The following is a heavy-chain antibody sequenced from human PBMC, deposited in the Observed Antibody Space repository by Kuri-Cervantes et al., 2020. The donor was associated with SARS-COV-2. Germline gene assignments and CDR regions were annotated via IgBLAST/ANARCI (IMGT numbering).Heavy chain of an antibody. Sequence: ASVNVSFKAPGYTLTGYYMHRVRQAPGQGLEWMGWINPNSGGTNYGQKFQGRATMTRDTSISTGYMELSRLRTDDTAGYYCARDRGPQAMFDPWGQGTMVTVSS. CDR3: ARDRGPQAMFDP. J-gene: IGHJ5*02. CDR2: INPNSGGT. V-gene: IGHV1-2*02. CDR1: GYTLTGYY.